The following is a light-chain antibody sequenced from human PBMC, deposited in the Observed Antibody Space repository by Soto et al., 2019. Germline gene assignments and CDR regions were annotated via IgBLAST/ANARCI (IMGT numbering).Light chain of an antibody. Sequence: QTVVTQPPSVSGAPGQRVTISCTGSSSNIGAGYDVHYYQQLPGRAPKLLIYGNNNRPSGVPDRFSGSKSGTSASLAITGLRAEDEADYYCQSYDISLSGFVFGTGTKLTVL. CDR3: QSYDISLSGFV. V-gene: IGLV1-40*01. CDR1: SSNIGAGYD. J-gene: IGLJ1*01. CDR2: GNN.